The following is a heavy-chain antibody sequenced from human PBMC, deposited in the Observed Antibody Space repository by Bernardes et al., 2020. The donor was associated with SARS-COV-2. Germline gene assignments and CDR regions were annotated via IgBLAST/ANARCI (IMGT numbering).Heavy chain of an antibody. D-gene: IGHD6-19*01. Sequence: ASMKVSCKTSGYTFTDFYIHWLRQAPGQRLEWMGWINPKSGGTNYAQKFQGRVTMTRDTSSSSVYMELNWLRVDDTAIYYCASRHSSFAFYGLDVWGQGTTVIVSS. CDR2: INPKSGGT. V-gene: IGHV1-2*02. J-gene: IGHJ6*02. CDR3: ASRHSSFAFYGLDV. CDR1: GYTFTDFY.